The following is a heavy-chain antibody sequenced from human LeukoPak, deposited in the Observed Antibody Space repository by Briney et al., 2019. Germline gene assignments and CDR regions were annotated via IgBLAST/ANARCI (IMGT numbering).Heavy chain of an antibody. J-gene: IGHJ4*02. CDR1: GFTLATYR. Sequence: GGSLRLACVASGFTLATYRMHWVRQHPGKGLVWVSRINSDGRNAVYADSVKGRFTLSRDIATNTLFLQMNSVRVEDTAVYYCGREAHCGTDCSFYADYWGQGTLVTVSS. V-gene: IGHV3-74*01. CDR3: GREAHCGTDCSFYADY. D-gene: IGHD2-21*02. CDR2: INSDGRNA.